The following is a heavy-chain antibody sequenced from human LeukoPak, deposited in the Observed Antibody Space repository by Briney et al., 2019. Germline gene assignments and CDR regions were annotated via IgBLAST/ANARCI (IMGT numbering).Heavy chain of an antibody. CDR1: GYTFTGYY. D-gene: IGHD4-11*01. CDR2: INPNSGGT. Sequence: ASVKVSCKASGYTFTGYYMHWVRQAPGQGLEWMGRINPNSGGTNYAQKFQGRVTMTRDTPISTAYMELSRLRSDDTAVYYCARASYLLYDYKPQNWFDPWGQGTLVTVSS. CDR3: ARASYLLYDYKPQNWFDP. J-gene: IGHJ5*02. V-gene: IGHV1-2*06.